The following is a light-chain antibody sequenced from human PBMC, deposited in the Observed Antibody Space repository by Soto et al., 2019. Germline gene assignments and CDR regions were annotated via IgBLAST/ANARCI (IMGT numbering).Light chain of an antibody. Sequence: IQLTQSPSSLSASVGDRVTITCRASQGISSYLAWYQQKPGKAPKLLIYAASTLQSGVPSRFSGSGSGTDFTLTISRLQPEDFATYYCQQLNSYPLTFGGGTKVEIK. J-gene: IGKJ4*01. CDR1: QGISSY. CDR3: QQLNSYPLT. CDR2: AAS. V-gene: IGKV1-9*01.